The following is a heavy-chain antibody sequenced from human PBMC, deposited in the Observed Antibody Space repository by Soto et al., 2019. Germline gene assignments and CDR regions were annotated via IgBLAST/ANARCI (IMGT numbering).Heavy chain of an antibody. CDR2: TYYRSKWYN. J-gene: IGHJ6*02. CDR1: GDSVSSNSAA. D-gene: IGHD6-13*01. Sequence: SQTLSLTCVISGDSVSSNSAAWNWIRQSPSRGLERLGRTYYRSKWYNDYAVSVKSRITINPDTSKNQFSLQLNSVTPEDTAVYYCARGDSSSWSYYYYGMDVWGQGTTVTVSS. V-gene: IGHV6-1*01. CDR3: ARGDSSSWSYYYYGMDV.